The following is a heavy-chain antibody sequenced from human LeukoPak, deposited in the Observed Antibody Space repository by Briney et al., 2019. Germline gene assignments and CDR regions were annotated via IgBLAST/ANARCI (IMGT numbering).Heavy chain of an antibody. V-gene: IGHV3-66*01. CDR1: GFSVSNNY. J-gene: IGHJ6*02. CDR2: IYSGGST. Sequence: QPGGSLRLSCAASGFSVSNNYMSWVRQAPGKGLEWVSVIYSGGSTFYADSVKGRFTISRDNSKNTLYLQMNSLRAEDTAVYYCARGRSRIRKNGMDVWGQGTTVTVSS. CDR3: ARGRSRIRKNGMDV. D-gene: IGHD5-18*01.